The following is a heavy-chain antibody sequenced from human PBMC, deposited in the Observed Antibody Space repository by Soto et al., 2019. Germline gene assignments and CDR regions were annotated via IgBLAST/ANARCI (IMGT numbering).Heavy chain of an antibody. J-gene: IGHJ4*02. CDR2: MNPNSGNT. CDR3: ARVKRSGYDSALDY. CDR1: GYTFTSYD. D-gene: IGHD5-12*01. Sequence: VKVSCKASGYTFTSYDINLVRQATGQGLEWMGWMNPNSGNTGYAQKFQGRVTMTRNTSISTAYMELSSLRSEDTAVYYCARVKRSGYDSALDYWGQGTLVTVSS. V-gene: IGHV1-8*01.